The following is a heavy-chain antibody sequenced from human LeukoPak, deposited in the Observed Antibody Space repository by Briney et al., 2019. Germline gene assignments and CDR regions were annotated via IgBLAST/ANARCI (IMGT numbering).Heavy chain of an antibody. Sequence: GGSLRLSCEASGFTFSDYAMHWVRQAPGKGLEWVAVISYDGSNKYYADSVKGRFTISRDNSKNTLYLQMNSLRAEDTAVYYCARDRVVISEADAFDIWGQGTMVTVSS. D-gene: IGHD3-22*01. CDR2: ISYDGSNK. J-gene: IGHJ3*02. CDR1: GFTFSDYA. CDR3: ARDRVVISEADAFDI. V-gene: IGHV3-30*04.